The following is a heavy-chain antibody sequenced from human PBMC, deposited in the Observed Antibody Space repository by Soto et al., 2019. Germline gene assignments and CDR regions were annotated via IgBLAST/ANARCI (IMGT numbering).Heavy chain of an antibody. Sequence: SETLSLTCAVYGRSFSGYYWSWIRQPPGKGLEWIGEINHSGSTNYNPSLKSRVIISVDTSKNQFSLKLSSVTAADTAVYYCARSRYDFWSGYRKASFDPWGQGTLVTVSS. CDR1: GRSFSGYY. V-gene: IGHV4-34*01. J-gene: IGHJ5*02. D-gene: IGHD3-3*01. CDR3: ARSRYDFWSGYRKASFDP. CDR2: INHSGST.